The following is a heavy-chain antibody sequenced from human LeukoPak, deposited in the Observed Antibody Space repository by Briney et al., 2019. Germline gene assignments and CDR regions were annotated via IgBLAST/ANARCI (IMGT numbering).Heavy chain of an antibody. D-gene: IGHD6-25*01. V-gene: IGHV3-43D*03. CDR2: ITWDGGST. Sequence: GGSLRLSCAASGVSFDDYSMHWVRQAPGKGLEWVSLITWDGGSTYYADSVKGRFTISRDNSKNSLYLQMHSLRAEDSALYYCSKARGGGRDLFDYWGQGTLVTVSS. CDR3: SKARGGGRDLFDY. J-gene: IGHJ4*02. CDR1: GVSFDDYS.